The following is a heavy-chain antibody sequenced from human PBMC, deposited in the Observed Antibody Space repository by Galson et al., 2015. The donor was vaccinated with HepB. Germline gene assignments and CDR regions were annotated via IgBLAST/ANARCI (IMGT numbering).Heavy chain of an antibody. CDR2: TYYRSKWYN. CDR1: GDSVSSNSAA. Sequence: CAISGDSVSSNSAAWNWIRQSPSRGLEWLGRTYYRSKWYNDYAVSVKSRITINPDTSKNQFSLQLNPVTPEDTAVYYCARDRHSSGWYKDSYGMDVWGQGTTVTVSS. CDR3: ARDRHSSGWYKDSYGMDV. J-gene: IGHJ6*02. V-gene: IGHV6-1*01. D-gene: IGHD6-19*01.